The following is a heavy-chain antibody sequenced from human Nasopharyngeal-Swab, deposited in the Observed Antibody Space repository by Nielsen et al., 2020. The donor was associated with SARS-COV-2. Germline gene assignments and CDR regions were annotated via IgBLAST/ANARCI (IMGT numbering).Heavy chain of an antibody. Sequence: VRQAPGKGLEWVAVIWYDGSNKYYADSVKGRFTISRDNSKNTLYLQMNSLRAEDTAVYYCARDRGYCSSTSCQYLDYYFDYWGQGTLVTVSS. D-gene: IGHD2-2*01. V-gene: IGHV3-33*01. J-gene: IGHJ4*02. CDR3: ARDRGYCSSTSCQYLDYYFDY. CDR2: IWYDGSNK.